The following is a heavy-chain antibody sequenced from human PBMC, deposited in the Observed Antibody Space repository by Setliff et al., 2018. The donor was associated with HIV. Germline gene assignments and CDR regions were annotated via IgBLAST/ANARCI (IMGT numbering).Heavy chain of an antibody. CDR1: GDSISGYY. J-gene: IGHJ3*02. CDR2: MHTSGNT. V-gene: IGHV4-4*07. D-gene: IGHD1-26*01. Sequence: PSETLSLTCTSSGDSISGYYWSWIRQPAGKGLEWIGRMHTSGNTNYNPPLKCRVTMSVDTSKNQFSLKLSSVTAADTAVYYCARDGELTDAFDIWGQGTMVTVSS. CDR3: ARDGELTDAFDI.